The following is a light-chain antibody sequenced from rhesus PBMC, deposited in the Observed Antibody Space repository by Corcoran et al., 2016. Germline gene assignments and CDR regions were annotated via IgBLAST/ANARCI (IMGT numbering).Light chain of an antibody. CDR1: QGISSY. CDR3: QQSYSTPFT. J-gene: IGKJ3*01. V-gene: IGKV1-32*03. CDR2: YAN. Sequence: DIQMSQSPSSLSASVGDRVTITCRASQGISSYLNWYQQKPGKAPKLLIYYANSLASGVPSMFSGSGSGTDYTLTISSLQPDDFATYYCQQSYSTPFTFGPGTKLDIQ.